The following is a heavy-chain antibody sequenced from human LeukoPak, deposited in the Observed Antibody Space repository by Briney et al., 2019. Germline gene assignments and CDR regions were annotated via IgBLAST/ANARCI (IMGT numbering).Heavy chain of an antibody. CDR1: GFTFSING. J-gene: IGHJ4*02. Sequence: GGSLRLSCAASGFTFSINGMHGVREGPGEGREWGAVIRYDGSNEYYADSSKVGFTISRDTSNNTLYRQMNSRRAEDTAVYSCAKSGARFFFAYRGQGTLVTVSS. D-gene: IGHD3-10*01. CDR2: IRYDGSNE. V-gene: IGHV3-30*02. CDR3: AKSGARFFFAY.